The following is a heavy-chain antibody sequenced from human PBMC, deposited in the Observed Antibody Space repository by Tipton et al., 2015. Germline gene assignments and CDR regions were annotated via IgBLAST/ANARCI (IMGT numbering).Heavy chain of an antibody. Sequence: SLRLSCAASGFSFSSHGMHWVRQAPGKGLEWVAVITYDGSNQDYADSVKGRFIISRDNSKNTLDLQMNSLRPEDTALYYCAKEAVAGIVFSYHMDVWGQGTTVTVSS. CDR3: AKEAVAGIVFSYHMDV. CDR2: ITYDGSNQ. V-gene: IGHV3-30*18. CDR1: GFSFSSHG. D-gene: IGHD6-13*01. J-gene: IGHJ6*03.